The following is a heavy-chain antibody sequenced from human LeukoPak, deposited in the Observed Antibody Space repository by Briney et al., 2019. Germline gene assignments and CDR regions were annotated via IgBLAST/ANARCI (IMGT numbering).Heavy chain of an antibody. CDR2: IIPIFGRA. CDR3: ARDSSSGWYGDNYYYYYYMDV. V-gene: IGHV1-69*05. CDR1: GDTISAYS. J-gene: IGHJ6*03. Sequence: GASVKVSCKAAGDTISAYSLNWVRQAPGQGLEWMGGIIPIFGRAYYAQKLQGRVTMTTDTSTSTAYMELRSLRSDDTAVYYCARDSSSGWYGDNYYYYYYMDVWGKGTTVTVSS. D-gene: IGHD6-19*01.